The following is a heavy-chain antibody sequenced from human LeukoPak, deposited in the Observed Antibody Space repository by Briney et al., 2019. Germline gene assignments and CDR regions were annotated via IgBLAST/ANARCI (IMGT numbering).Heavy chain of an antibody. Sequence: SGGSLRPSCAASGFTFSSYTMNWVRQAPGKGLEWVSYISSSSSYIYYADSVKGRFTISRDNAENSLYLQMNSLRAEDTAVYYCARGSEGYCSGGGCYYGMDVWGQGTTVTVSS. CDR3: ARGSEGYCSGGGCYYGMDV. D-gene: IGHD2-15*01. V-gene: IGHV3-21*01. CDR1: GFTFSSYT. J-gene: IGHJ6*01. CDR2: ISSSSSYI.